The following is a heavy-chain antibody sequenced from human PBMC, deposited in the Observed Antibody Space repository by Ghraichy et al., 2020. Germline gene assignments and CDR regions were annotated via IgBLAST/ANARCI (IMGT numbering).Heavy chain of an antibody. J-gene: IGHJ4*02. V-gene: IGHV3-23*01. CDR1: GFTFSSYA. CDR2: IIETGTST. D-gene: IGHD7-27*01. Sequence: GSLRLSCAASGFTFSSYAMSWVRQAPGKGLEWVSGIIETGTSTYYADSVKGRFTISRDNSRSTLYLQMNNLTAEDTAVYYCVRDYKAIPLGTGESFFDYWGQGTLVSVSS. CDR3: VRDYKAIPLGTGESFFDY.